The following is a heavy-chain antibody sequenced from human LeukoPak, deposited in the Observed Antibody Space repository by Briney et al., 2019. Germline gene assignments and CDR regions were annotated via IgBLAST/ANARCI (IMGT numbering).Heavy chain of an antibody. CDR3: AKVRGLYGSGSYPSDY. J-gene: IGHJ4*02. CDR2: ISGSGGST. CDR1: GFTFSSYG. Sequence: GGSLRLSCAASGFTFSSYGMSWVRQAPGKGLEWVSAISGSGGSTYYADSVKGRFTISRDNSKNTLYLQMSSLRAEDTAVYYCAKVRGLYGSGSYPSDYWGQGTLVTVSS. V-gene: IGHV3-23*01. D-gene: IGHD3-10*01.